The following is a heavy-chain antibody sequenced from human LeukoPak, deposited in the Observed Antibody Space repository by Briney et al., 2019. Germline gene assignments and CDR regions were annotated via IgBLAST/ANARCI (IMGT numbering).Heavy chain of an antibody. J-gene: IGHJ4*02. CDR2: IYTSGST. V-gene: IGHV4-4*07. CDR1: GGSISSYY. Sequence: PSETLSLTCTVSGGSISSYYWRWIRQPAGKGLEWIGRIYTSGSTNYNPSLKSRVTMSVDTSKNQFSLKLSSVTAADTAVYYCARESYDSSGYYYLYYFDYWGQGTLVTVSS. D-gene: IGHD3-22*01. CDR3: ARESYDSSGYYYLYYFDY.